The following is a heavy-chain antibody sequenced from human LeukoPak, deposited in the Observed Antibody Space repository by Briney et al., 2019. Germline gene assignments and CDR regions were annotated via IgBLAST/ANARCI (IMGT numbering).Heavy chain of an antibody. CDR1: GGSISSGDYY. CDR3: ARHSSGWDYFDY. D-gene: IGHD6-19*01. V-gene: IGHV4-30-4*08. J-gene: IGHJ4*02. CDR2: IYYSGST. Sequence: PSETLSPTCTVSGGSISSGDYYWSWIRQPPGKGLEWIGYIYYSGSTYYNPSLKSRVTISVDTSKNQFSLKLSSVTAADTAVYYCARHSSGWDYFDYWGQGTLVTVSS.